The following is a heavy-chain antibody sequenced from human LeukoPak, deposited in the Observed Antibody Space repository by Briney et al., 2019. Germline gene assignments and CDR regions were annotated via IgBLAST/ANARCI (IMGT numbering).Heavy chain of an antibody. D-gene: IGHD2-2*01. V-gene: IGHV3-23*01. CDR1: GFTFSSYA. CDR3: AKDAFYCSSTSCYAFDY. Sequence: GASLRLSCAASGFTFSSYAMSWVRQAPGKGLEWVSAISGSGGSTYYADSVKGRFTISRDNSKNTLYLQMNSLRAEDTAVYYRAKDAFYCSSTSCYAFDYWGQGTLVTVSS. J-gene: IGHJ4*02. CDR2: ISGSGGST.